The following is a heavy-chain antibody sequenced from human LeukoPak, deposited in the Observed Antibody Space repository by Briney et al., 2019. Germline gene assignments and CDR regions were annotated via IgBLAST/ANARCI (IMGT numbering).Heavy chain of an antibody. J-gene: IGHJ4*02. Sequence: SETLSLTCSVSGGSISSGDYYWSWIRQPPGKGLEWIGYIYYSGSTYYNPSLKSRVTISVDTSKNQFSLKLSSVTASDTAVYYCARHPTYDFDYWGQGTLVTVSS. CDR3: ARHPTYDFDY. D-gene: IGHD3-3*01. CDR2: IYYSGST. V-gene: IGHV4-30-4*01. CDR1: GGSISSGDYY.